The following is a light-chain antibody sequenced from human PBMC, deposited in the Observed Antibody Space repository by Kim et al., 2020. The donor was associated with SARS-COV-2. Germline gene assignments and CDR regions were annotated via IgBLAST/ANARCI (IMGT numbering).Light chain of an antibody. CDR2: GAF. Sequence: SVPVGKRPPFSRGARRVVASYVAWYQQKPGQAPRLLMFGAFTRATGVPARFSGSGSGTDFTLTISSLESEDFAVYYCQQYNNLPYTFGQGTKVEI. CDR1: RVVASY. J-gene: IGKJ2*01. V-gene: IGKV3-15*01. CDR3: QQYNNLPYT.